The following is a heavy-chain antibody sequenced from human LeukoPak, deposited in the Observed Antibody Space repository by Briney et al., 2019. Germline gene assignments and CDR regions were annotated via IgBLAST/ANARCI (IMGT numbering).Heavy chain of an antibody. D-gene: IGHD1-26*01. CDR1: GFTFSSYA. V-gene: IGHV3-23*01. Sequence: GGSLRLSCAASGFTFSSYAMSWVRQAPGKGLEWVSAISGSGGSTYYADSVKGRFTISRDNSKNTLYLQMNSLRAEDTAVYYRAKDGPGAMAEYYFDYWGQGTLVTVSS. CDR2: ISGSGGST. CDR3: AKDGPGAMAEYYFDY. J-gene: IGHJ4*02.